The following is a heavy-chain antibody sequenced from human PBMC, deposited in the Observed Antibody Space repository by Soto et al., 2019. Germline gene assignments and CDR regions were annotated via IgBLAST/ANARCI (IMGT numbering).Heavy chain of an antibody. V-gene: IGHV3-23*01. CDR3: AHLWFGAFDY. Sequence: EVQLLESVGGLVQPGGSLRLYCAASGFSFSSYAMNWARQTQGKGLALVAGISGSGGQTYYADSVKGRFTISRDSPKNMVYLEINSLRVDDTAVYYCAHLWFGAFDYWGQGTLVTVSS. CDR1: GFSFSSYA. D-gene: IGHD3-10*01. J-gene: IGHJ4*02. CDR2: ISGSGGQT.